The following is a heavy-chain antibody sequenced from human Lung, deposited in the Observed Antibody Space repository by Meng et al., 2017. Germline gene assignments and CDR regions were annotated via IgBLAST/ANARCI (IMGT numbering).Heavy chain of an antibody. CDR2: VSGSDDIA. CDR1: GFTFSGYA. V-gene: IGHV3-23*01. D-gene: IGHD6-6*01. J-gene: IGHJ4*02. Sequence: EVQLLDSGGGLVQPGGSLRLSCAASGFTFSGYAMTWVRQAPGKGLEWVSSVSGSDDIAYYGDSVKGRVTISRDNSKNTLYLQMNSLRAEDTAVYFCAKDLGASSSYYFDYWGQGTVVTVSS. CDR3: AKDLGASSSYYFDY.